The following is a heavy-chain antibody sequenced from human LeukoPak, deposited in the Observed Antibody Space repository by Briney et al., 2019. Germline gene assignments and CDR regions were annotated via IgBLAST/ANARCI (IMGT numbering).Heavy chain of an antibody. Sequence: GGSLRLSCAASGFTFSSYAMHWVRQAPGKGLEWVAVISYDGSNKFYADSVKGRFTISRDNSKNTLYLQMNSLRAEDTAVYYCARITAAGYGPYYYYGMDVWGQGTTVTVSS. CDR2: ISYDGSNK. V-gene: IGHV3-30-3*01. D-gene: IGHD6-13*01. J-gene: IGHJ6*02. CDR1: GFTFSSYA. CDR3: ARITAAGYGPYYYYGMDV.